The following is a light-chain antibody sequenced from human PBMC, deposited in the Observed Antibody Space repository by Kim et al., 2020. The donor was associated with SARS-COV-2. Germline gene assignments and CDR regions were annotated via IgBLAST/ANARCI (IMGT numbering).Light chain of an antibody. Sequence: PGKTARITCGGNNSGGKSVHWYQTKPGQAPVLVIYYDSDRPSAIPERFSGSNSGNTATLTISRVEAGDEADYYCQVWDSSSDHRVFGGGTQLTV. CDR2: YDS. V-gene: IGLV3-21*04. CDR1: NSGGKS. J-gene: IGLJ3*02. CDR3: QVWDSSSDHRV.